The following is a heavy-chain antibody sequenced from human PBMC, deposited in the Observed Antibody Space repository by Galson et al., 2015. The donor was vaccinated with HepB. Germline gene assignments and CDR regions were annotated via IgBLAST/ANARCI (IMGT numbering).Heavy chain of an antibody. CDR1: GGSISSYY. V-gene: IGHV4-59*08. CDR3: ARHSRRLRLPPYFDY. J-gene: IGHJ4*02. CDR2: IYYSGST. D-gene: IGHD5-12*01. Sequence: SETLSLTCTVSGGSISSYYWSWIRQPPGKGLEWIGYIYYSGSTNYNPSLKSRVTISVDTSKNQFSLKLSSVTAADTAVYYCARHSRRLRLPPYFDYWGQGTLVTVSS.